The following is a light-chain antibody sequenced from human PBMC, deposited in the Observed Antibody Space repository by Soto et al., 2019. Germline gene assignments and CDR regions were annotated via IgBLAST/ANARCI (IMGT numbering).Light chain of an antibody. CDR2: GAS. Sequence: IQLTQSPSSLSASVGDRVTITCRASQGISSFLAWYQQKPGKAPNLLFYGASTLQSGVPSRFSGSGSGTDFTLTIASLQPEDFATYYCQQLNSYPRTFGQGTKVEVK. CDR3: QQLNSYPRT. CDR1: QGISSF. V-gene: IGKV1-9*01. J-gene: IGKJ1*01.